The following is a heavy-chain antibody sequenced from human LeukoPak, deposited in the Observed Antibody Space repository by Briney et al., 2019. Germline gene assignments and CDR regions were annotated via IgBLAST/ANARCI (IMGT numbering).Heavy chain of an antibody. J-gene: IGHJ4*02. CDR2: ISSSGILI. Sequence: GGSLRLSCEGSGFTFSSYEMNWVRQAPGKGLEWVSFISSSGILIYYADSVKGRFTISRDNGKNSLFLQMDSLRVEDTAVYYCAKVSGSGWHFDHWGQGTLVTVSS. D-gene: IGHD6-19*01. CDR3: AKVSGSGWHFDH. CDR1: GFTFSSYE. V-gene: IGHV3-48*03.